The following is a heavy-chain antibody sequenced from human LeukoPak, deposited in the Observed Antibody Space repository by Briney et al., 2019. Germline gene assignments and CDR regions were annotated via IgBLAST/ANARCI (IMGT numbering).Heavy chain of an antibody. CDR2: ISYDGSNK. CDR3: AREGPYYFDY. J-gene: IGHJ4*02. Sequence: GGSLRLSCAASGFTFSSYAMHWVRQAPGKGLEWVAVISYDGSNKYYADSVKGRFTISRDNSKYTLYLQMNSLRAEDTAVYYCAREGPYYFDYWGQGTQVTVSS. V-gene: IGHV3-30*04. CDR1: GFTFSSYA.